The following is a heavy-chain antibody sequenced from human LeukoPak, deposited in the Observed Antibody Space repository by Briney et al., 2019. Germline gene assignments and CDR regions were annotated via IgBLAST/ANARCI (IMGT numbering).Heavy chain of an antibody. CDR3: ASTMTTVTTSYYYYMDV. CDR2: ISAYNGNT. J-gene: IGHJ6*03. D-gene: IGHD4-17*01. CDR1: GYTFTSYG. V-gene: IGHV1-18*01. Sequence: ASVKVSCKASGYTFTSYGISWVRQAPGQGLEWMGWISAYNGNTNYAQKLQGRVTMTTDTSTSTAYMELRSLRSDDTAVYYCASTMTTVTTSYYYYMDVWGKGTTVTVS.